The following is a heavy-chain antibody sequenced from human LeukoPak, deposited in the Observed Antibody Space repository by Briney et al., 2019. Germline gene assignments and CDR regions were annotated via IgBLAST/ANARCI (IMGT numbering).Heavy chain of an antibody. CDR2: ISGSGST. V-gene: IGHV4-4*07. CDR1: GGSISSYY. Sequence: SETLSLTCTVSGGSISSYYWSWIRQAAGKGLEWIGRISGSGSTDYNASLKSRVTMSVDTSKNQLSLKVISVTAADTAVYYCARGGSGWNYYYYYMDVWGKGTTVTISS. J-gene: IGHJ6*03. D-gene: IGHD6-19*01. CDR3: ARGGSGWNYYYYYMDV.